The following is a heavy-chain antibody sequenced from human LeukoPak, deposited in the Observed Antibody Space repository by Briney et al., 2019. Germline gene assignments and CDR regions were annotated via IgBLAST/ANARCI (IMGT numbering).Heavy chain of an antibody. CDR3: ARGSIVVVPAATYYDFWSGYSWFDP. CDR2: INHSGST. V-gene: IGHV4-34*01. D-gene: IGHD3-3*01. J-gene: IGHJ5*02. CDR1: GGSFSGYY. Sequence: KPSETLSLTCAVYGGSFSGYYRSWIRQPPGKGLEWIGEINHSGSTNYNPSLKSRVTISVDTSKNQFSLKLSSVTAADTAVYYCARGSIVVVPAATYYDFWSGYSWFDPWGQGTLVTVSS.